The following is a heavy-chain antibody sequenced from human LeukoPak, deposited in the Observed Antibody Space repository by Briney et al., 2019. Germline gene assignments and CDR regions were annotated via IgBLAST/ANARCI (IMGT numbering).Heavy chain of an antibody. D-gene: IGHD2-15*01. CDR2: IYSGGST. Sequence: PGGSLRLSCAASGFTVSSNYMSWVRQAPGKGLEWVSVIYSGGSTYYADSVKGRFTISRDNSKNTLYLQMNSLRAEDTAVYYCASRRYCSGGSCYSDKNWFDPWGQGTLVTVSS. V-gene: IGHV3-66*01. CDR1: GFTVSSNY. J-gene: IGHJ5*02. CDR3: ASRRYCSGGSCYSDKNWFDP.